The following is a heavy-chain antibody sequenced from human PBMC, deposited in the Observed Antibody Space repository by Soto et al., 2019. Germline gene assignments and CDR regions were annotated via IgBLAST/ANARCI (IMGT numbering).Heavy chain of an antibody. J-gene: IGHJ6*02. CDR3: ARQGFGPLHGLVDV. CDR2: AHHSWGS. D-gene: IGHD3-10*01. V-gene: IGHV4-59*08. Sequence: QVQLQESGPGLVKPSETLSLSCTVSGGSISSYYWSWFRQSPGKRMEWIGYAHHSWGSSYSPSLQIRVAISLDTSKSQFSLKVTSVTATDTAVYYCARQGFGPLHGLVDVWGQGTTVTVSS. CDR1: GGSISSYY.